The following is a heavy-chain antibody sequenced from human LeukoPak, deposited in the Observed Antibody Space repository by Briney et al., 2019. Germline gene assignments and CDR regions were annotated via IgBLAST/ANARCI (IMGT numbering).Heavy chain of an antibody. Sequence: PGRSLRLSCAASGFTFDDYAMHWVRQAPGKGLEWVSGISWNSGSIGYADSVKGRFTTSRDNAKNSLYLQMNSLRAEDTALYYCAKSTVEMAPNDAFDIWGQGTMVTVSS. V-gene: IGHV3-9*01. J-gene: IGHJ3*02. CDR2: ISWNSGSI. D-gene: IGHD5-24*01. CDR3: AKSTVEMAPNDAFDI. CDR1: GFTFDDYA.